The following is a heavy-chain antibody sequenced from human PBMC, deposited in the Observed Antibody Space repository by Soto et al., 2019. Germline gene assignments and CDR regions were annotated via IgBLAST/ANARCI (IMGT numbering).Heavy chain of an antibody. V-gene: IGHV1-8*02. CDR2: MNPNSGET. CDR1: GYTFNDYE. Sequence: QEQLVQSAAEVKKPGASVKVSCMTSGYTFNDYEINWVRQATGQGLEWIGWMNPNSGETGYAQRFQGRVTMTTSSSLSTAYLELSSLTSDDTAVYYCARIAMPARPRWYNWFDPWGQG. J-gene: IGHJ5*02. CDR3: ARIAMPARPRWYNWFDP. D-gene: IGHD2-2*01.